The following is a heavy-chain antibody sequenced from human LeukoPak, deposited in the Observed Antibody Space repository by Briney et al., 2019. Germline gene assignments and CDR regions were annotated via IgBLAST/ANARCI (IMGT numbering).Heavy chain of an antibody. CDR2: INPSNGDT. D-gene: IGHD6-19*01. J-gene: IGHJ4*02. CDR3: ARVGSSGWYVHPTLDY. Sequence: ASVKVSCKASGYTFSGYYIHWVRQAPGQGLEWMAWINPSNGDTNYAQKFQGRVTMTRDTSISTAYMELTRLISDDSAVYYCARVGSSGWYVHPTLDYWGQGTLVTVSS. V-gene: IGHV1-2*02. CDR1: GYTFSGYY.